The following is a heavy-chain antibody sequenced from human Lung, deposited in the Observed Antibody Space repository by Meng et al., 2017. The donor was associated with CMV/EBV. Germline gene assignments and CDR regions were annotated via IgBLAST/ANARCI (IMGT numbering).Heavy chain of an antibody. J-gene: IGHJ4*02. V-gene: IGHV4-34*01. CDR2: INHSGST. CDR3: ARDYHDSSGYIN. D-gene: IGHD3-22*01. Sequence: SXTXSLXCAVYGGSFSGYYWSWIRQPPGKGLEWIGEINHSGSTNYNPSLKSRVTISADTSKNQFSLNLSYVTAADTAVYYCARDYHDSSGYINWGQGTLVTVSS. CDR1: GGSFSGYY.